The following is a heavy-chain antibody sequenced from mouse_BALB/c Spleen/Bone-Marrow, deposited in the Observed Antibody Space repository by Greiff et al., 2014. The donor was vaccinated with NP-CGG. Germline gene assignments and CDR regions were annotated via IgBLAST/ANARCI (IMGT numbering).Heavy chain of an antibody. CDR1: GYTFTSYV. CDR3: AREGVDYFDY. Sequence: EVQLQQSGPELVKPGASVKVSCKASGYTFTSYVIHWVKQKPGQGLEWIGYINPYNDATKFNERFKGKATLTSDKSSSTAYMVLGSLTSEDSAVYYCAREGVDYFDYWGQGTTLTVSS. V-gene: IGHV1-14*01. J-gene: IGHJ2*01. CDR2: INPYNDAT.